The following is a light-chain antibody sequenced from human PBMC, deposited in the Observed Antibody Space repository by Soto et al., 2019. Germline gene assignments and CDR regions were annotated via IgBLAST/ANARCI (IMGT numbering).Light chain of an antibody. CDR1: QSVLYSSNNKNY. V-gene: IGKV4-1*01. CDR3: QQYYSTPYT. Sequence: DIVMTQSPDSLAVSLGERATINCKSSQSVLYSSNNKNYLAWYQQKPGQPPKLLIYWASTRESGVPDRFSGSGSGTDFTLTISSLQAEDVALYYCQQYYSTPYTSGQRTKLEIK. CDR2: WAS. J-gene: IGKJ2*01.